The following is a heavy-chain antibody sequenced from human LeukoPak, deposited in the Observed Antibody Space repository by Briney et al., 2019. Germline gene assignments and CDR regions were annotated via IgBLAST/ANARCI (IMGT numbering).Heavy chain of an antibody. Sequence: PGGSLRLSCAASGFTFNSHWMHWDRQAPGKGLVWVSRINSDGSSTSYADSVKGRFTISRDNAKNTLYLQMNSLRAEDTAVYYCASIGIAAAGTGSDYWGQGTLVTVSS. CDR1: GFTFNSHW. CDR3: ASIGIAAAGTGSDY. CDR2: INSDGSST. V-gene: IGHV3-74*01. J-gene: IGHJ4*02. D-gene: IGHD6-13*01.